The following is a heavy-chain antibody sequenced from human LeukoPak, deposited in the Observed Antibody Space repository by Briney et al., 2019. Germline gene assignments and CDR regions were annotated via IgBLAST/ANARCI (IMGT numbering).Heavy chain of an antibody. CDR1: GFTFSSYS. CDR2: ISSSSSYI. J-gene: IGHJ4*02. V-gene: IGHV3-21*01. Sequence: GGSLRLSYAASGFTFSSYSMNWVRQAPGKGLEWVSSISSSSSYIYYADSVKGRFTISRDNAKNSLYLQMNSLRAEDTAVYYCASSSTSEDHDYWGQGTLVTVSS. CDR3: ASSSTSEDHDY. D-gene: IGHD2-2*01.